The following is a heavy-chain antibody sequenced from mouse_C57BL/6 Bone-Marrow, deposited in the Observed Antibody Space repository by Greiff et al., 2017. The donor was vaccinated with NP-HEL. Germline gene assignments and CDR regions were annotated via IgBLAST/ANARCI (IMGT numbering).Heavy chain of an antibody. V-gene: IGHV2-2*01. CDR2: IWRGGGT. Sequence: VQLQQSGPGLVQPSPSLSITCTVSGFSLTSSGVHWVRQSPGKGLEWLGVIWRGGGTDYYAAFISRLSISKDNSKIQVFFKMNSLQADDTAIYDCARTGVPVSHYYAMDYGGQGTSVTVSA. CDR1: GFSLTSSG. J-gene: IGHJ4*01. D-gene: IGHD2-10*02. CDR3: ARTGVPVSHYYAMDY.